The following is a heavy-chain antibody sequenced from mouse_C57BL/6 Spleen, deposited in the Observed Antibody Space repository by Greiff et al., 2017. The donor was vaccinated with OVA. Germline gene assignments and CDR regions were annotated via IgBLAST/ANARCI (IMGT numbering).Heavy chain of an antibody. CDR2: IRNKANGYTT. CDR1: GFTFTDYY. Sequence: EVQLVESGGGLVQPGGSLSLSCAASGFTFTDYYMSWVRQPPGKALEWLGFIRNKANGYTTEYSASVKGRFTISRDNSQSILYLQMNALRAEDSATYYCARSPPRDAMDYWGQGTSVTVSS. CDR3: ARSPPRDAMDY. J-gene: IGHJ4*01. V-gene: IGHV7-3*01.